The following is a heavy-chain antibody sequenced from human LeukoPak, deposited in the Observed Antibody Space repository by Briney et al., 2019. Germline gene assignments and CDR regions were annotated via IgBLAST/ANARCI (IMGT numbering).Heavy chain of an antibody. CDR3: AELGITMIGGV. V-gene: IGHV3-48*03. D-gene: IGHD3-10*02. J-gene: IGHJ6*04. CDR1: GFTFSSYE. Sequence: GGSLRLSCAASGFTFSSYEMNWVRQAPGEGLERVSYISSSGSTIYYADSVKGRFTISRDNAKNSLYLKMNSLRAEDTAVYYCAELGITMIGGVWGKGTTVTISS. CDR2: ISSSGSTI.